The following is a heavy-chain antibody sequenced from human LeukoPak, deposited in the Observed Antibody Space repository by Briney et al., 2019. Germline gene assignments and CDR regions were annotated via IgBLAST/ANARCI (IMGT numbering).Heavy chain of an antibody. V-gene: IGHV4-4*09. Sequence: SETLSLTCSVSGGSISDYYWSWILQPPGKGLEWIGYIYRGGTINYNPSVKSRVTMSLDTSKNQISLMLNSVTAADTAIYYCARHWLEAAKTYSYWFDPWGQGTLVTVSS. CDR2: IYRGGTI. D-gene: IGHD6-13*01. J-gene: IGHJ5*02. CDR3: ARHWLEAAKTYSYWFDP. CDR1: GGSISDYY.